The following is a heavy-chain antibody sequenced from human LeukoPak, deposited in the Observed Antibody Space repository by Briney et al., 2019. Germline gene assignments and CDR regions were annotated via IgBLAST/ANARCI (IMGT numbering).Heavy chain of an antibody. CDR3: ARPAQSYNWNYGGFDP. D-gene: IGHD1-7*01. V-gene: IGHV1-8*01. Sequence: ASVMVSCKASGYTLTSYDINWVRQATGQGREGMGWMNHNSGNTGYAQKFQGRVTMTRNTSISTADMELSSLKSEDTAVYYGARPAQSYNWNYGGFDPWGQGTRVTVSS. J-gene: IGHJ5*02. CDR2: MNHNSGNT. CDR1: GYTLTSYD.